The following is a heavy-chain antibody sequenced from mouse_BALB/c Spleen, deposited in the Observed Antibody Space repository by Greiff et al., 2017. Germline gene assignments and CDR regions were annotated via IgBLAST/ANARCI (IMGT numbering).Heavy chain of an antibody. CDR1: GYTFTSYW. V-gene: IGHV1S127*01. CDR3: TRRGYDDY. CDR2: IDPSDSYT. Sequence: QVQLQQPGAELVKPGASVKMSCKASGYTFTSYWMHWVKQRPGQGLEWIGVIDPSDSYTSYNQKFKGKATLTVDTSSSTAYMQLSSLTSEDSAVYYCTRRGYDDYWGQGTTLTVSS. J-gene: IGHJ2*01. D-gene: IGHD2-2*01.